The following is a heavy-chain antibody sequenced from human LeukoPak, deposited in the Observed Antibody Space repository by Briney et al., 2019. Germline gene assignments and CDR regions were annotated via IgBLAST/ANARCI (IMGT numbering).Heavy chain of an antibody. Sequence: PSETLSLTRAVYGGSFSGYHWSWIRQPPGKGLEWIGEINHSGSTNCNPSLKSRVTISVDTSKNQFSLKLSSVTAADTAVYYCARKFAAVAGTGFDYWGQGTLVTVSS. D-gene: IGHD6-19*01. CDR1: GGSFSGYH. CDR3: ARKFAAVAGTGFDY. J-gene: IGHJ4*02. V-gene: IGHV4-34*01. CDR2: INHSGST.